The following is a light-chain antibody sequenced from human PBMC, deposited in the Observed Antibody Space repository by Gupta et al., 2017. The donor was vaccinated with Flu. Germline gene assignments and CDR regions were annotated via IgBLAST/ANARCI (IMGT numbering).Light chain of an antibody. V-gene: IGKV4-1*01. CDR2: WAS. Sequence: SLCERATINCKSMHSILYSYNNKNYLAWYQQKPGQPPKLLLYWASFRASGVPDRFSGSGSETDFTLTITGLQAEDVAVYYCQQYHSLPVTFGQGTKLEIK. CDR1: HSILYSYNNKNY. J-gene: IGKJ2*01. CDR3: QQYHSLPVT.